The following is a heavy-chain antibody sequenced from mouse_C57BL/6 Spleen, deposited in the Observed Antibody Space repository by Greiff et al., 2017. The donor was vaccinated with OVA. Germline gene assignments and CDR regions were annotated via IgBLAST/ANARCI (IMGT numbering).Heavy chain of an antibody. Sequence: QVQLQQPGAELVKPGASVKLSCTASGYTFTSYWMHWVKQRPGRGLEWIGRIDPDSGGTKYTEKFKSQATLTVDKPSSTAYMQLSSLTSEDAAVYYCASDHYYGSSYGRFAYWGQGTLVTVSA. CDR1: GYTFTSYW. CDR3: ASDHYYGSSYGRFAY. J-gene: IGHJ3*01. V-gene: IGHV1-72*01. CDR2: IDPDSGGT. D-gene: IGHD1-1*01.